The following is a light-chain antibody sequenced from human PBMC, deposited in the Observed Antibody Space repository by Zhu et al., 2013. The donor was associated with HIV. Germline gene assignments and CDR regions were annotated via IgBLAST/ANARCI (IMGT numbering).Light chain of an antibody. J-gene: IGKJ1*01. Sequence: DIQMTQSPSSLSASVGDRVTITCRAGQNIYTYLSWYQQRPGKAPNLLIYAASSLQSGVPSRFSGSGSGTDFILNISGLQPEDLATYYCQQSFSNPWTFGQGTKVEI. V-gene: IGKV1-39*01. CDR2: AAS. CDR3: QQSFSNPWT. CDR1: QNIYTY.